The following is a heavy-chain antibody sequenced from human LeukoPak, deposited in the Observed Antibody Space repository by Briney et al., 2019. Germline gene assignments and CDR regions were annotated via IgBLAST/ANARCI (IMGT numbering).Heavy chain of an antibody. V-gene: IGHV3-23*01. D-gene: IGHD3-10*01. CDR3: AKDLGGSGRNFVY. Sequence: GGSLRLSCAASGFTFSSYAMSWVRQAPGKGLEGVAAISGSGGSTYYAESVKGRFTISRDNSKNTLYLQMNSLRADDTAVYYCAKDLGGSGRNFVYWGQGTLVTVSS. CDR2: ISGSGGST. CDR1: GFTFSSYA. J-gene: IGHJ4*02.